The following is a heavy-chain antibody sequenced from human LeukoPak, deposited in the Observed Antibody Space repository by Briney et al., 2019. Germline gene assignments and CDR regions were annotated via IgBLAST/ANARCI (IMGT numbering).Heavy chain of an antibody. D-gene: IGHD6-19*01. J-gene: IGHJ3*02. Sequence: GGSLRLSCAASGFTFSSYSMNWVRQAPGKGLEWVSSISSSSSYIYYADSVKGRFTISRENAKNSLYLQMNSLRAGDTAVYYCARAGAVAGNDAFDIWGQGTMVTVSS. CDR2: ISSSSSYI. V-gene: IGHV3-21*01. CDR3: ARAGAVAGNDAFDI. CDR1: GFTFSSYS.